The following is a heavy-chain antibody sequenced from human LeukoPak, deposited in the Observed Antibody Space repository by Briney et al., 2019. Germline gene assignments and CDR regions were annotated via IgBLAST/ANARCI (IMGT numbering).Heavy chain of an antibody. J-gene: IGHJ4*02. CDR2: ISDSGGRT. CDR3: AKRGVVIRVILVGFHKEANYFDS. CDR1: GITLSNYG. D-gene: IGHD3-22*01. Sequence: GGSLRLSCAVSGITLSNYGMSWVRQAPGKGLEWVAGISDSGGRTYYADSVKGRFTISRDTPKNTLYLQMNSLRAEDTAVYFCAKRGVVIRVILVGFHKEANYFDSWGPGALVSVSS. V-gene: IGHV3-23*01.